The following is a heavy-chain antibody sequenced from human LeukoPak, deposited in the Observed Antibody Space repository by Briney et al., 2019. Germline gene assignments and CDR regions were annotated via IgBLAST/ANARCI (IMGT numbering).Heavy chain of an antibody. CDR3: ARSLGYTYGYADY. J-gene: IGHJ4*02. CDR2: IYVSGST. Sequence: PSETLSRTCTVAGGSISTYYWRWIRQPAGKRLEWLGRIYVSGSTNYNPSLKSRVTMSLDTSKNQFSLKLSSVTAADTAVYYCARSLGYTYGYADYWGQGTLVTVSS. V-gene: IGHV4-4*07. CDR1: GGSISTYY. D-gene: IGHD5-18*01.